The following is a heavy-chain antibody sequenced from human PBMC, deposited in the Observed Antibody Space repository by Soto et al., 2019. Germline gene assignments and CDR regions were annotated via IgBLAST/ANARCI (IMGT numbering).Heavy chain of an antibody. Sequence: VQVLESGGGFVQPGGSLRLSCSGSGFTLSSYAMSWVRQAPGKGLEWIGEINHSGSTNYNPSLKSRVTISIDTFKNQFSLILSSVTAADTAVYYCARPPTPRLRNWFDPWGQGTLVTVSS. CDR1: GFTLSSYA. D-gene: IGHD2-21*01. V-gene: IGHV4-34*01. CDR3: ARPPTPRLRNWFDP. CDR2: INHSGST. J-gene: IGHJ5*02.